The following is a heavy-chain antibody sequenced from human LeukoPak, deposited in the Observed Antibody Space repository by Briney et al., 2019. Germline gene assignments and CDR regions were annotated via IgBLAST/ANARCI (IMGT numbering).Heavy chain of an antibody. CDR3: AIQRLDGTDV. CDR1: GGYISSRSYY. CDR2: IYYSGST. Sequence: PSETLSLTCTVSGGYISSRSYYWGWIRQPPGKGLEWIGSIYYSGSTYYNASPKSRVTTSVDTSKNQFSLKLTSVTAADTAVYYCAIQRLDGTDVWGQGITVTVSS. V-gene: IGHV4-39*01. D-gene: IGHD6-19*01. J-gene: IGHJ6*02.